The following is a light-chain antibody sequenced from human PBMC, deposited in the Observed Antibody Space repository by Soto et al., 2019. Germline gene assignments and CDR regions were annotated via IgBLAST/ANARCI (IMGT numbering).Light chain of an antibody. Sequence: EIVLTQSPGTLSLSPGERATLSCRASQSVSSSYLGWYQQKPGQAPRLLIYGASTRATGIPDRFSGSGSGTDFTLTISRLDPEDFAVYYCQQYGGSSLYTFGQGTKLVIK. J-gene: IGKJ2*01. CDR3: QQYGGSSLYT. CDR1: QSVSSSY. V-gene: IGKV3-20*01. CDR2: GAS.